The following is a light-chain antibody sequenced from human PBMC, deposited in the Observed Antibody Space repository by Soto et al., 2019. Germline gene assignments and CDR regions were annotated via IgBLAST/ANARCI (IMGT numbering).Light chain of an antibody. Sequence: DIQLTQSPSSLSASVGDRVALTCRASQGISNDLAWYQQKPGKLPKLLIYAASILQSGVPSRFSGTGSGTDFTLTISSLQSEDFAVYYCQQYYNWPITFGQGTRLEIK. CDR3: QQYYNWPIT. CDR1: QGISND. J-gene: IGKJ5*01. V-gene: IGKV1-27*01. CDR2: AAS.